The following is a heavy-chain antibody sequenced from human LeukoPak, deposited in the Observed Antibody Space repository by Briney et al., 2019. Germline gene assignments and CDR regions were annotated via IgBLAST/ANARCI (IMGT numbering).Heavy chain of an antibody. D-gene: IGHD5-12*01. Sequence: GGSLRLSCAASGFTFSSYAMSWVRQAPGKGLEWVSAISGSGGSTYYADSVKGRFTISRDNSKSTLYLQMNSLRAEDTAVYYCAMDSGGSDAFDIWGQGTLVTVSS. CDR1: GFTFSSYA. J-gene: IGHJ3*02. CDR2: ISGSGGST. V-gene: IGHV3-23*01. CDR3: AMDSGGSDAFDI.